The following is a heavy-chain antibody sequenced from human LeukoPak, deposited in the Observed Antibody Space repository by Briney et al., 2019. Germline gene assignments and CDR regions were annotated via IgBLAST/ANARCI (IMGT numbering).Heavy chain of an antibody. CDR1: GFTFSSYW. J-gene: IGHJ4*02. CDR2: IKQDGSEK. CDR3: ASRPTDYYDSSGYSYYFDY. Sequence: GGSLRLSCAASGFTFSSYWMSWVRQAPGKWLEWVANIKQDGSEKYYVDSVKGRFTISRDNAKNSLYLQMNSLRAEDTAVYYCASRPTDYYDSSGYSYYFDYWGQGTLVTVSS. D-gene: IGHD3-22*01. V-gene: IGHV3-7*01.